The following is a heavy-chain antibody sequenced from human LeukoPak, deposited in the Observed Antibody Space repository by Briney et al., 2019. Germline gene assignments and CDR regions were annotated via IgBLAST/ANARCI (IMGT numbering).Heavy chain of an antibody. Sequence: SETLSLTCAVYGGSFSGYYWSWIRQPPGKGLEWIGEINHSGNTNYNPSLKSRVTISVDTSKNQFSLKLSSVTAADTAVYYCARYGNFHDYWGQGTLVTVSS. V-gene: IGHV4-34*01. CDR1: GGSFSGYY. D-gene: IGHD1-14*01. CDR2: INHSGNT. CDR3: ARYGNFHDY. J-gene: IGHJ4*02.